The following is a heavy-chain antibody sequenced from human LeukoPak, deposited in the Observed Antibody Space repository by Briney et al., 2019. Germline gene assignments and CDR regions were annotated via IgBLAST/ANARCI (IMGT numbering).Heavy chain of an antibody. V-gene: IGHV4-39*01. CDR2: IYYSGST. CDR3: ASTGYSSGWSRLDY. D-gene: IGHD6-19*01. J-gene: IGHJ4*02. Sequence: SETLSLTCTVSGGSISSSSYYWGWIRQPPGKGLEWIGSIYYSGSTHYNPSLKSRVTISVDTSKNQFSLKLSSVTAADTAVYYCASTGYSSGWSRLDYWGQGTLVTVSS. CDR1: GGSISSSSYY.